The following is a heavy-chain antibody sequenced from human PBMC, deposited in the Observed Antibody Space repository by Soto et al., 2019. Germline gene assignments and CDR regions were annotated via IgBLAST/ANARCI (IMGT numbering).Heavy chain of an antibody. V-gene: IGHV3-23*01. J-gene: IGHJ4*02. CDR2: MSGSSSTT. Sequence: VRLLESGGGLVKPGGSLRLSCATSGLTFSNYAMSWVRQAPGGGLEWVSSMSGSSSTTYYADSVRSRFTISRDRSKNTLYLQMSSLRAEDTALYYCAKNQERELPRVIDFWGQGTLVTVSS. D-gene: IGHD1-7*01. CDR3: AKNQERELPRVIDF. CDR1: GLTFSNYA.